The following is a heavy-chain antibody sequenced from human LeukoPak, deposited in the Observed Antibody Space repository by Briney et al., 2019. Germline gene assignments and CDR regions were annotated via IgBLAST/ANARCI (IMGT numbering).Heavy chain of an antibody. CDR3: ARDRPHDYGSGLRFDP. Sequence: SETLSLTCTVSGGSVSSTSYYWSWIRQPPGKGLEWIGYIYYSGSTNYNPSLKSRVTISIDTSKNQFSLKLSSVTAADTAVYYCARDRPHDYGSGLRFDPWGQGTLVTVSS. D-gene: IGHD4-17*01. CDR1: GGSVSSTSYY. V-gene: IGHV4-61*01. CDR2: IYYSGST. J-gene: IGHJ5*02.